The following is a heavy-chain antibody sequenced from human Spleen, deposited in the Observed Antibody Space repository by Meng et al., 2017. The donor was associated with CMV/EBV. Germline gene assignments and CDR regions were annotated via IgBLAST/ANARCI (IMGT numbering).Heavy chain of an antibody. CDR2: ISGSGGST. CDR1: GFTFSSYA. V-gene: IGHV3-23*01. D-gene: IGHD3-16*01. CDR3: AKSIKFLEPRGYFDY. J-gene: IGHJ4*02. Sequence: GESLKISCAASGFTFSSYAMSWVRQAPGKGLEWVSAISGSGGSTYYADSVKGRFTISRDNSKNTLYLQMNSLRAEDTAVYYCAKSIKFLEPRGYFDYWGQGTRVTVSS.